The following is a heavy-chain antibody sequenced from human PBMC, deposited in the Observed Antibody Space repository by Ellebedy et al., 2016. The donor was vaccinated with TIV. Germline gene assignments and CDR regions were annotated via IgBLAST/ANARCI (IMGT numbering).Heavy chain of an antibody. CDR2: IYSGGSA. J-gene: IGHJ4*02. CDR1: GFTVSSNY. V-gene: IGHV3-66*01. Sequence: PGGSLRLSCAASGFTVSSNYMSWVRQAQGKGLEWVSVIYSGGSAYYADSVKGRFTISRDNSKNTLYLQMNSLRAEDTAVDYCASSPSQGYWGQGTLVTVSS. CDR3: ASSPSQGY.